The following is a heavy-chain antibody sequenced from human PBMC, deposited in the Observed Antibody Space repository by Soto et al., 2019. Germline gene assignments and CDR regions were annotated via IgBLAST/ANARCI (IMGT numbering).Heavy chain of an antibody. CDR1: GYTFTSYA. Sequence: QVQLVQSGAEVKKPGASVKVSCKASGYTFTSYAMHWVRQAPGQRLEWMGWINAGNGNTKYSQKFQGRVTITRDTSASSAYMELSSLRSEDTAVYYCARDLGRYCTNGVCWGNWFDPWGQGTLVTVSS. CDR2: INAGNGNT. D-gene: IGHD2-8*01. CDR3: ARDLGRYCTNGVCWGNWFDP. J-gene: IGHJ5*02. V-gene: IGHV1-3*01.